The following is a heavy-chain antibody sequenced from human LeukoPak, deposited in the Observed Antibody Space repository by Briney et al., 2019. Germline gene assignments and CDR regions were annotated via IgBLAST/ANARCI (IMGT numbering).Heavy chain of an antibody. V-gene: IGHV3-30*18. J-gene: IGHJ3*02. D-gene: IGHD3-10*02. Sequence: PGGSLRLSCAASGFTFSSYGMHWVRQAPGKGLEWVAVISYDGSNKYYADSVKGRFTISRDNSENTLYLQMNSLRAEDTAVYYCANDKGCSEIYAFDIWGQGTMVTVSS. CDR2: ISYDGSNK. CDR1: GFTFSSYG. CDR3: ANDKGCSEIYAFDI.